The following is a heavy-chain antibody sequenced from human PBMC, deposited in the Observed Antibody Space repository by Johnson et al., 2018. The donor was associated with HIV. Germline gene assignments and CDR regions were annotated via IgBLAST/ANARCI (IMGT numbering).Heavy chain of an antibody. Sequence: VQLVESGGALVQPGRSLRLTCAASGFSFDDYGMSWVRQAPGKGLEWVSAISGSGGSTYYADSVKGRFTISRDNSNNTLYLQMNSLRAEDAALYYCARARIGVRPAGVFDMWGQGTMVTVSS. J-gene: IGHJ3*02. V-gene: IGHV3-23*04. CDR1: GFSFDDYG. CDR2: ISGSGGST. D-gene: IGHD3-3*01. CDR3: ARARIGVRPAGVFDM.